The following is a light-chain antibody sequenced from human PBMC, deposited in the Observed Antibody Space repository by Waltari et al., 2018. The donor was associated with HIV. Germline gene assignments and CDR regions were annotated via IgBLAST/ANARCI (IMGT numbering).Light chain of an antibody. CDR1: SSDLGGYHY. Sequence: QSALTQPASVSGSPGQSLTLSCTGSSSDLGGYHYASWYQQHPGEAPRLMIYAVSTRPSGVSDRFSGSKSGDTASLTISGLQAEDEADYYCESYTSTSVWVFGGGTRLTVL. J-gene: IGLJ3*02. V-gene: IGLV2-14*03. CDR2: AVS. CDR3: ESYTSTSVWV.